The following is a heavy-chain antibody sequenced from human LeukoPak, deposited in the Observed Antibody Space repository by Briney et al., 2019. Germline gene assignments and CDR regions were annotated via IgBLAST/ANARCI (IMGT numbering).Heavy chain of an antibody. V-gene: IGHV4-34*01. J-gene: IGHJ4*02. CDR2: INHSGST. CDR1: GGSFSGYY. Sequence: PSETLSLTCAVYGGSFSGYYWSWIRQPPGKGLEWIGEINHSGSTNYNPSLKSRVTISVDTSKNQFSLKLSSVTAADTAVYYCARAVRDIVLMVYGFDYWGQGTLVTVSS. CDR3: ARAVRDIVLMVYGFDY. D-gene: IGHD2-8*01.